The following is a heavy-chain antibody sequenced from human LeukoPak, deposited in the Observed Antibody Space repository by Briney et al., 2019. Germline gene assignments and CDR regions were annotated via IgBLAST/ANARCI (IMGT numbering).Heavy chain of an antibody. D-gene: IGHD6-13*01. V-gene: IGHV1-3*01. CDR3: ARLVSSAWYPDY. CDR1: GNTFTSYA. Sequence: ASVTVSCKASGNTFTSYAMHWVRQAPGQRLEWMGWINAGNGNTKYSQKFQGRVTITRDTSASTAYMELSSLRSEDTAMYYCARLVSSAWYPDYWGQGTLVTVSS. CDR2: INAGNGNT. J-gene: IGHJ4*02.